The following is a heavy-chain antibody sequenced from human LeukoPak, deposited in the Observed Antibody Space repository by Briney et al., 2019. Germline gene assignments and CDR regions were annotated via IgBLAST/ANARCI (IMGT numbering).Heavy chain of an antibody. CDR3: ARDLGGITMIVVAHDAFDI. V-gene: IGHV3-21*01. Sequence: GGSLRLSCAASGFTFSSYSMNLVRQAPGKGLEWVSSISSSSSYIYYADSVKGRFTISRDNAKNSLYLQMNSLRAEDTAVYYCARDLGGITMIVVAHDAFDIWGQGTMVTVSS. CDR1: GFTFSSYS. D-gene: IGHD3-22*01. CDR2: ISSSSSYI. J-gene: IGHJ3*02.